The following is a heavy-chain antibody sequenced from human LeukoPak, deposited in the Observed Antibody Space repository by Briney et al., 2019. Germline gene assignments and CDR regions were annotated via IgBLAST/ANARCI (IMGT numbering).Heavy chain of an antibody. CDR2: IWYDGNNK. J-gene: IGHJ4*02. V-gene: IGHV3-30*02. CDR3: AKDPLQYGSGSYYFDY. CDR1: GFTFSSYG. Sequence: GGSLRLSCAASGFTFSSYGMHWVRQAPGKGLEWVAFIWYDGNNKYYADSVKGRFTISRDSSKSSLYLQMNSLRAEDTAVYYCAKDPLQYGSGSYYFDYWGQGTLITVSS. D-gene: IGHD3-10*01.